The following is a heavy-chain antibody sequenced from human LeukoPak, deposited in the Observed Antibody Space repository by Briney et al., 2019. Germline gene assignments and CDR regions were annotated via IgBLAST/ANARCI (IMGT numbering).Heavy chain of an antibody. J-gene: IGHJ4*02. Sequence: GESLKISCQGSGYSFSNYWIAWVRQMPGKGLEWMGIIYPGDSDTRYSPSFQGQVTISADKSISTAYMELSRLRSDDTAVYYCARTGSGSYWYFDYWGQGTLVTVSS. V-gene: IGHV5-51*01. D-gene: IGHD3-10*01. CDR3: ARTGSGSYWYFDY. CDR2: IYPGDSDT. CDR1: GYSFSNYW.